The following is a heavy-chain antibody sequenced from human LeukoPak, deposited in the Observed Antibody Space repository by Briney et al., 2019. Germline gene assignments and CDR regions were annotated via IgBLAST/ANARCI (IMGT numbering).Heavy chain of an antibody. J-gene: IGHJ5*02. Sequence: GESLKISCKGSGYSFTSYWIGWVRQMPGKGLEWMGIIYPGDSDTRYSPSFQGQVTISADKSISTAYLQWSSLKASDTAMYYCARQFYYDSSGPPSVWFDPWGQGTLVTVSS. CDR3: ARQFYYDSSGPPSVWFDP. CDR1: GYSFTSYW. CDR2: IYPGDSDT. D-gene: IGHD3-22*01. V-gene: IGHV5-51*01.